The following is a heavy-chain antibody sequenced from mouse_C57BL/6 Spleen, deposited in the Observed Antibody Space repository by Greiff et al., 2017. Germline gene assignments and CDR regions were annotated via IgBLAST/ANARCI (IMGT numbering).Heavy chain of an antibody. D-gene: IGHD1-1*01. Sequence: EVMLVESGGGLVKPGGSLKLSCAASGFTFSSYAMSWVRQTPEKRLEWVAPISDGGSYTYYPANVQGRFTISRDNAKNNLYLQMSHLKSEDTAMYYCARGDYGSSSDWYFDVWGTGTTVTVSS. V-gene: IGHV5-4*03. CDR1: GFTFSSYA. CDR2: ISDGGSYT. J-gene: IGHJ1*03. CDR3: ARGDYGSSSDWYFDV.